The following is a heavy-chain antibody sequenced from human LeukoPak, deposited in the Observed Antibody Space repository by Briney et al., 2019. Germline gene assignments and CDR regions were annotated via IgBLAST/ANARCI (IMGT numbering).Heavy chain of an antibody. CDR2: IIPIFGTA. CDR3: ARERYYYDSSGHMIDY. D-gene: IGHD3-22*01. CDR1: GGTFSRYA. J-gene: IGHJ4*02. V-gene: IGHV1-69*05. Sequence: GASVKVSCKASGGTFSRYAISWVRQAPGQGLEWMGRIIPIFGTANYAQKFQGRVTITTDESTSTAYMELSSLRSEDTAVYYCARERYYYDSSGHMIDYWGQGTLVTVSS.